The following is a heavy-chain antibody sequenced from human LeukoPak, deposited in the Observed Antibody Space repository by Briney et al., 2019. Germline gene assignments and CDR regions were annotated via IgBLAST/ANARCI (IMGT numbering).Heavy chain of an antibody. Sequence: ASVKVSCKASGYTFTSYYMHWVRQAPGQGLEWMGIINPSGGSTSYAQKFRGRVTLTRDMSTSTDYMELSSLRSEDTAVYYCARDNSVEDTAWWFDPWGQGTLVTVSS. CDR3: ARDNSVEDTAWWFDP. V-gene: IGHV1-46*01. CDR1: GYTFTSYY. D-gene: IGHD4-23*01. J-gene: IGHJ5*02. CDR2: INPSGGST.